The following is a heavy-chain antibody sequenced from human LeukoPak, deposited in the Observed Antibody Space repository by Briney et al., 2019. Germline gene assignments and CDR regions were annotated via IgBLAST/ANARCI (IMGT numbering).Heavy chain of an antibody. CDR2: IRYDGSKK. J-gene: IGHJ4*02. Sequence: PGGSLRLSCAASGFTFSHHGMHWVRQAPGKGLEWVAFIRYDGSKKYYADSVKGRFTISRDNSKNTLYLQMNSLRAEDTAVYYCARGPSGYHNTGGQGTLVTVSS. CDR1: GFTFSHHG. V-gene: IGHV3-30*02. CDR3: ARGPSGYHNT. D-gene: IGHD5-12*01.